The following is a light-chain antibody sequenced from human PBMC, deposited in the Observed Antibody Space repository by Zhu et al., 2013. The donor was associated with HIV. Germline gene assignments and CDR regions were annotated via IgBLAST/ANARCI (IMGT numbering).Light chain of an antibody. J-gene: IGKJ1*01. Sequence: DIQLTQSPSFLSASVGDRVTITCRSSQSISMWLAWYQQKPGKAPNLLIFDASTLESGVPSRFSGSGSGTEFTLTISSLQPDDFATYYCQQYNSYPWTFGQGTKVEIK. CDR3: QQYNSYPWT. V-gene: IGKV1-5*01. CDR1: QSISMW. CDR2: DAS.